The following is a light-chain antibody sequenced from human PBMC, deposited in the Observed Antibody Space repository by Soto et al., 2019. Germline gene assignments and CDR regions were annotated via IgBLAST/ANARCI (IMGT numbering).Light chain of an antibody. CDR2: DAS. V-gene: IGKV1-5*01. Sequence: LMTKSCCTLSPSVGDRVTITCRASQSISGWLAWYQQKPGKAPKLLMYDASSLQSGVPSRFSGSGSGTEFTLTISSLQPDDFATYYCQQYNSYLVTFGGGTKVDI. J-gene: IGKJ4*01. CDR1: QSISGW. CDR3: QQYNSYLVT.